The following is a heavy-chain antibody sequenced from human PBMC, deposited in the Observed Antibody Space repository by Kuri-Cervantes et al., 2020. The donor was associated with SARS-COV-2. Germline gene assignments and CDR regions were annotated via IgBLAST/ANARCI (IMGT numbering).Heavy chain of an antibody. D-gene: IGHD6-13*01. J-gene: IGHJ4*02. V-gene: IGHV4-59*12. CDR3: ARDPGIAAAGTEAGFDY. CDR2: IYYSGST. CDR1: GGSISSYY. Sequence: SETLSLTCTVSGGSISSYYWSWIRQPPGKGLEWIGYIYYSGSTNYNPSLKSRVTISVDTSKNQFSLKLSSVTAADTAVYYCARDPGIAAAGTEAGFDYWGQGTLVTVSS.